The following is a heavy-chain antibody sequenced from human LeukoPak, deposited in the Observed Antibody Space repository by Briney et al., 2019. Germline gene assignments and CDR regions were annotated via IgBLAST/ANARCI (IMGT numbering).Heavy chain of an antibody. D-gene: IGHD3-16*01. J-gene: IGHJ4*02. CDR3: AKSETSATTFLDY. Sequence: GGSLRLSCAASGFAFISYEMNWVRQAPGKGLEWVSYISSSGTTIHYADSVKGRFTISRDNAKNSLYLQMNSLRVEDTAVYYCAKSETSATTFLDYWGQGTLVTVSS. CDR1: GFAFISYE. CDR2: ISSSGTTI. V-gene: IGHV3-48*03.